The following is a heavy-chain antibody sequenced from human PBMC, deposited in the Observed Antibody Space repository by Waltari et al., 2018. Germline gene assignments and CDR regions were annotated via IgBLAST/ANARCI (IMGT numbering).Heavy chain of an antibody. V-gene: IGHV3-23*01. J-gene: IGHJ4*02. D-gene: IGHD3-9*01. Sequence: EMQLLESGGGLVQPGGSLRLSCEGSGFTFSDYAMSWVRQAPGKGLGGVLACRGRAEGPYYAESVKGRFTISRDNSKNTLYLQMNSLRVEDTAVYYCAKDWRRRLDYLDWLLFALDQWGQGTLVTVSS. CDR2: CRGRAEGP. CDR1: GFTFSDYA. CDR3: AKDWRRRLDYLDWLLFALDQ.